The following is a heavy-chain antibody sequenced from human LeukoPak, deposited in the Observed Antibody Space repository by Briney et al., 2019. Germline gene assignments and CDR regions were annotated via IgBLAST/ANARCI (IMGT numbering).Heavy chain of an antibody. CDR1: GFTFDDYA. CDR2: ISWNSDRI. D-gene: IGHD5-18*01. CDR3: ARGRGYSHGSAIEY. V-gene: IGHV3-9*03. J-gene: IGHJ4*02. Sequence: GGSLRLSCAASGFTFDDYAMHRVRQAPGKGLEWVSGISWNSDRIAYADSVKGRFTISRDNAKKSLYLQMNSLRAEDMALYYCARGRGYSHGSAIEYWGQGTLVTVSS.